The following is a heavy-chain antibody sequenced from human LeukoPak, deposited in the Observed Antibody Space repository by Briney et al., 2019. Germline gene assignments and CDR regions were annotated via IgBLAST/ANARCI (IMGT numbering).Heavy chain of an antibody. D-gene: IGHD6-6*01. V-gene: IGHV4-4*07. CDR2: VHSSGNT. CDR3: ARFTRSSSSHYNYYAMDC. CDR1: GGSISSYY. J-gene: IGHJ6*01. Sequence: SETLSLTCAVSGGSISSYYWSWIRQPAGKGLEWIGRVHSSGNTNYKTSLKRRVNMSVDTSKNQFSLKLSSVTAADAAVYYCARFTRSSSSHYNYYAMDCWVQASTV.